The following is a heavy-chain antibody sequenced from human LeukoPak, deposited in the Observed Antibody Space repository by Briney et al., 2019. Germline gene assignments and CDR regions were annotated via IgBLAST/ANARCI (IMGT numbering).Heavy chain of an antibody. D-gene: IGHD3-9*01. CDR3: ARGDHFDWLPYFDY. CDR1: GGSISSYY. CDR2: IFYSGSA. V-gene: IGHV4-59*01. J-gene: IGHJ4*02. Sequence: SETLSLACTVSGGSISSYYWSWIRQPPGKGLEWIGYIFYSGSANYNPSLKSRVTISVDTSKNQFSLKLSSVTAADTAVYYCARGDHFDWLPYFDYWGQGTLVIVSS.